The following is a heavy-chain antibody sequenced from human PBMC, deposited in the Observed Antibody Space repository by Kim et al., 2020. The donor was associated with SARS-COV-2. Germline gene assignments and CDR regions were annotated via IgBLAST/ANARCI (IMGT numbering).Heavy chain of an antibody. CDR2: IYYSGST. CDR3: ARGLGVSRGYGYGYFDY. D-gene: IGHD5-18*01. CDR1: GGSISSYY. J-gene: IGHJ4*02. Sequence: SETLSLTCTVSGGSISSYYWSWIRQPPGKGLEWIGYIYYSGSTNYNPSLKSRVTISVDTSKNQFSLKLSSVTAADTAVYYCARGLGVSRGYGYGYFDYWGQGTLVTVSS. V-gene: IGHV4-59*01.